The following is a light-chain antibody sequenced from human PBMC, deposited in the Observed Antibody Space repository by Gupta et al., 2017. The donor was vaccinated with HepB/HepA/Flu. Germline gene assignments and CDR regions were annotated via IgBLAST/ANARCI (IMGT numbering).Light chain of an antibody. J-gene: IGLJ1*01. Sequence: QSALTQPRSVSGSPGQSVTISCTGTSSDVGRYTRVSWYQQPPDTAPKLMIYEGSNRPSGVPDRFSGSKSGNTASLTISGLQAEDEADYYCCSYAGTFYVFGTGTTVTVL. CDR1: SSDVGRYTR. CDR3: CSYAGTFYV. V-gene: IGLV2-11*01. CDR2: EGS.